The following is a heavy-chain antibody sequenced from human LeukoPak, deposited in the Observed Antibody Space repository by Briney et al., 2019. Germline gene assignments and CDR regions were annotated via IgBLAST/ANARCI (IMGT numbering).Heavy chain of an antibody. V-gene: IGHV1-69*04. CDR3: ARVGYGGYDFFYYYGMDV. J-gene: IGHJ6*02. CDR1: GYTFTIYG. CDR2: IIPILGIA. D-gene: IGHD5-12*01. Sequence: SVKVSCKASGYTFTIYGISWVRQAPGQGLEWMGRIIPILGIANYAQKFQGRVTITADKSTSTAYMELSSLRSEDTAVYYCARVGYGGYDFFYYYGMDVGGQGTTVTVSS.